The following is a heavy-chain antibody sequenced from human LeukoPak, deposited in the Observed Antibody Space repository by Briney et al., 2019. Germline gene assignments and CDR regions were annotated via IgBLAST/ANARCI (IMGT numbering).Heavy chain of an antibody. J-gene: IGHJ4*02. CDR2: IYHSGST. Sequence: SETLSLTCAVSGGSISSGGYSWSWIRQPPGTGLEWIGYIYHSGSTYYDPSLKSRVTISVDRSKNQFSLKLSSVTAADTAVYYCARSRRAFWSGYYDRIFDYWGQGTLVTVSS. D-gene: IGHD3-3*01. V-gene: IGHV4-30-2*01. CDR3: ARSRRAFWSGYYDRIFDY. CDR1: GGSISSGGYS.